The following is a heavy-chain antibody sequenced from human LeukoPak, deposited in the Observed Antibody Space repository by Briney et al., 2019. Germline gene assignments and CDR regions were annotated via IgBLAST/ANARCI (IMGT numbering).Heavy chain of an antibody. Sequence: SETLSLTCAVYGGSFSGYYWSWIRQPPGKGLEWIGEINHSGSTNYNPSLKSRVTISVDTSKSQFSLKLSSVTAADTAVYYCARGYHPKYYYDSSGYYGRSVNYYFDNWGQGTLVTVSS. CDR3: ARGYHPKYYYDSSGYYGRSVNYYFDN. CDR2: INHSGST. D-gene: IGHD3-22*01. V-gene: IGHV4-34*01. CDR1: GGSFSGYY. J-gene: IGHJ4*02.